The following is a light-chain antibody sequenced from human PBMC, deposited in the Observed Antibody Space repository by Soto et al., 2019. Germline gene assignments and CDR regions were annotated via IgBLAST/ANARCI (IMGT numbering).Light chain of an antibody. CDR1: SSDVGAYTY. CDR2: EVN. J-gene: IGLJ2*01. CDR3: SSYAGSNKNVV. Sequence: QSALTQPPSASXXXGQSVTISCTGTSSDVGAYTYVSWYQQHPGKAPKLLIYEVNKRPSGVPDRFSGSKSDNTASLTVSGLQTEDEADYYCSSYAGSNKNVVFGGGTKLTVL. V-gene: IGLV2-8*01.